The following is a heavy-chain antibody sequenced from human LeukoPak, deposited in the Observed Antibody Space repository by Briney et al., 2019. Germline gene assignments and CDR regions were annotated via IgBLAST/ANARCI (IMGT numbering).Heavy chain of an antibody. CDR2: IGGGGCDT. Sequence: PRGSLRLSCAASGFTFSTYAMSWVRQAPGKGLEWLSTIGGGGCDTFYADSVKGRFTVSRDNSKNTLYLQMSSLRAEDTAVYFCAKNRGANYYNYYMDVWGKGTTVTVSS. D-gene: IGHD4/OR15-4a*01. V-gene: IGHV3-23*01. J-gene: IGHJ6*03. CDR1: GFTFSTYA. CDR3: AKNRGANYYNYYMDV.